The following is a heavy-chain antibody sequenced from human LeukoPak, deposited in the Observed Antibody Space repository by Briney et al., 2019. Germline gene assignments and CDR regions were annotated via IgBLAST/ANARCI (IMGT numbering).Heavy chain of an antibody. CDR1: GFTFDDYT. V-gene: IGHV3-43*01. J-gene: IGHJ4*02. CDR3: AKAQGRRDKLQPPDY. CDR2: ISWDGGST. D-gene: IGHD1-1*01. Sequence: PGGSLRLSCAASGFTFDDYTMHWVRHAPGKGLEWVSLISWDGGSTYYADSVKGRFTISRDNSKNSLYLQMNSLRTEDTALYYCAKAQGRRDKLQPPDYWGQGTLVTVSS.